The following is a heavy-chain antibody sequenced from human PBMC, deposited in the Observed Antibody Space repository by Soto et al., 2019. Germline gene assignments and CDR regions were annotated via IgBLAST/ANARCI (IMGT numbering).Heavy chain of an antibody. CDR1: GYTFTSYG. V-gene: IGHV1-18*04. CDR3: ARGDCSGGSCYSVIEY. J-gene: IGHJ4*02. CDR2: ISAYNGNT. D-gene: IGHD2-15*01. Sequence: QVQLVQSGAEVKKPGASVKVSCKASGYTFTSYGISWVRQAPGQGIEWMGCISAYNGNTNYAQKLQGRVTMTTDTSTSTAYMELRSLRSDDTAVYYCARGDCSGGSCYSVIEYWGQGTLVTVSS.